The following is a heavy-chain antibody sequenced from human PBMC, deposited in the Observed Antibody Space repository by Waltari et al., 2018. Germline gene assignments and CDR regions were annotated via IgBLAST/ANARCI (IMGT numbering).Heavy chain of an antibody. Sequence: QVQLVQSGAEVKRPGASVKVSCKASGYTFTSYGISWVRQAPGQGLEWMGWISAYSVKTNYAQRLQGRVTMTTDTSTSTAYMELRSLRSDDTAVYYCARGAGGYRAVAGTWGANWFDPWGQGTLVTVSS. V-gene: IGHV1-18*01. CDR2: ISAYSVKT. J-gene: IGHJ5*02. D-gene: IGHD6-19*01. CDR1: GYTFTSYG. CDR3: ARGAGGYRAVAGTWGANWFDP.